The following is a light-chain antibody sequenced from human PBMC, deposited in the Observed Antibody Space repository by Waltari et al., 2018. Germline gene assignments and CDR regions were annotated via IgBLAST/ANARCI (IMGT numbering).Light chain of an antibody. CDR2: KVS. CDR1: QTFVHSDGNTY. Sequence: DIMMTQSPLSLSITPGQPASISCRSSQTFVHSDGNTYLSWYHQRPGQLPRLLIYKVSNRDSGVPDRFSGSGAGADFTLKISRVEAEDIGVYYCGQGTKFPWTFGQATEVEIK. J-gene: IGKJ1*01. CDR3: GQGTKFPWT. V-gene: IGKV2-30*02.